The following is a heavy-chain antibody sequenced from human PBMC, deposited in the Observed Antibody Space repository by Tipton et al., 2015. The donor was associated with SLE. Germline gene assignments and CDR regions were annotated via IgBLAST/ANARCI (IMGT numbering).Heavy chain of an antibody. Sequence: SLRLSCAASGFTFSSYGMHWVRQAPGKGLEWVAVISYDGSNKYYADSVKGRFSISRDNSKNTLDLQMNSLRAEDTAVYYCAKEGRRGGLGSSSFDYWGQGTLVTVSS. J-gene: IGHJ4*02. CDR1: GFTFSSYG. V-gene: IGHV3-30*18. D-gene: IGHD6-6*01. CDR2: ISYDGSNK. CDR3: AKEGRRGGLGSSSFDY.